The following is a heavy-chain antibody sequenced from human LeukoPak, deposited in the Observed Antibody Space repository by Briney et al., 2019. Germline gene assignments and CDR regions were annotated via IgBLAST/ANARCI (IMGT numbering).Heavy chain of an antibody. CDR2: MNPNSGNT. CDR3: ARGLGRGVSWLSIRWFDP. Sequence: GASVKVSCKASGYTFTSYDINWVRQATGRGLEWMGWMNPNSGNTGYAQRFQGRVTITRNTSISTAYMELSSLRSEDTAVYYCARGLGRGVSWLSIRWFDPWGQGTLVTVSS. D-gene: IGHD3-10*01. V-gene: IGHV1-8*03. CDR1: GYTFTSYD. J-gene: IGHJ5*02.